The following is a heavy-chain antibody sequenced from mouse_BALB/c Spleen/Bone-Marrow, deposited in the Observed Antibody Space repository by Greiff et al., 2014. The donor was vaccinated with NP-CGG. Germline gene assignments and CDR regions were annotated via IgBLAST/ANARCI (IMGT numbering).Heavy chain of an antibody. D-gene: IGHD3-3*01. J-gene: IGHJ2*01. CDR3: ARGGLHYFDY. Sequence: DLVKPGASVKLSCKASGYTFTSYWINWIKQRPGQGLEWIGRIAPGSGSTYYNEMFKGKATLIVDTSSSTAYIQLNSLSSEDPAVYFCARGGLHYFDYWGQGTTLTVSS. CDR2: IAPGSGST. V-gene: IGHV1S41*01. CDR1: GYTFTSYW.